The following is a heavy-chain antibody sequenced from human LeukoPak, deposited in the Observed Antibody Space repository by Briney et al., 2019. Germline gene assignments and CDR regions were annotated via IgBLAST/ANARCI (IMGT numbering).Heavy chain of an antibody. D-gene: IGHD3-22*01. Sequence: SETLSLTCTVSGGSISSYYWSWIRQPPGKGLEWIGYIYTSGSTSYNPSLKSRVTISVDTSKNQFSLKLSSVTAADTAVYYCARHYYDSSGYYEAYFDYWGQGTLVTVSS. CDR1: GGSISSYY. CDR3: ARHYYDSSGYYEAYFDY. V-gene: IGHV4-4*09. J-gene: IGHJ4*02. CDR2: IYTSGST.